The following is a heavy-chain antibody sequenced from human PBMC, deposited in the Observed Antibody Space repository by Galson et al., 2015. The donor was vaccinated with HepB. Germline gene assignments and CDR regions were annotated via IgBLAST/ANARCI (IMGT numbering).Heavy chain of an antibody. Sequence: SLRLSCAASGFTFSSYSMNWVRQAPGKGLEWVSSISSSSSYIHYADSVKGRFTISRDNAKNSLYLQMNSLRAEDTAVYYCARVPLHGGPYSSSWRGFDYWGQGTLVTVSS. CDR2: ISSSSSYI. CDR3: ARVPLHGGPYSSSWRGFDY. CDR1: GFTFSSYS. D-gene: IGHD6-13*01. V-gene: IGHV3-21*01. J-gene: IGHJ4*02.